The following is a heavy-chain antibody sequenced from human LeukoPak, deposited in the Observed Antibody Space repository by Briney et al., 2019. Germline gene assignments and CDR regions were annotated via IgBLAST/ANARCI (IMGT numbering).Heavy chain of an antibody. J-gene: IGHJ4*02. CDR2: ISYDGSNK. V-gene: IGHV3-30-3*01. CDR3: ARGSGGSSGSYYPFDY. Sequence: GRSLRLSCAASGFTFSSYAMHWVRQAPDKGLEWVAVISYDGSNKYYADSVKGRFTISRDNSKNTLYLQMNSLRAEDTAVYYCARGSGGSSGSYYPFDYWGQGTLVTVSS. CDR1: GFTFSSYA. D-gene: IGHD1-26*01.